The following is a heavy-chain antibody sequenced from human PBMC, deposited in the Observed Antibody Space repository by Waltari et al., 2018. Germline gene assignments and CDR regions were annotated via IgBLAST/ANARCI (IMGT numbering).Heavy chain of an antibody. CDR1: GFTVSNSW. V-gene: IGHV3-7*01. Sequence: EVHLVESGGGLVQPGESLRLSCAHSGFTVSNSWMDWVRQAPGKGLEWVANIKQDGSERHYVDSVKGRFTITRDNAQNLLFLQMNSLRAGDTAVYYCSVSLNYWGQGTLVTVSS. CDR3: SVSLNY. CDR2: IKQDGSER. J-gene: IGHJ4*02.